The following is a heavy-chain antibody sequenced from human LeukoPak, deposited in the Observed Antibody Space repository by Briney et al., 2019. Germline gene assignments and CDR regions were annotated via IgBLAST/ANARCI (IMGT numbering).Heavy chain of an antibody. CDR3: ATGRPASLLDY. CDR1: GNTLSELS. V-gene: IGHV1-24*01. J-gene: IGHJ4*02. Sequence: ASVKVSCKVSGNTLSELSMHGVRQAPGKGLEWMGGFDPEEGEPIYAQKFQGRVTMTDDTSTDTADMEVTNLRSDDTAVYYCATGRPASLLDYWGQGTLVTVSS. CDR2: FDPEEGEP.